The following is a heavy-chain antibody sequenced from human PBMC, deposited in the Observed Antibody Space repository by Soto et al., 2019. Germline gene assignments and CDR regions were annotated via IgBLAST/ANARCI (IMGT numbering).Heavy chain of an antibody. D-gene: IGHD3-10*01. CDR2: IHHSGST. V-gene: IGHV4-31*02. CDR3: VRGVLS. J-gene: IGHJ1*01. Sequence: WTWIRQHPGKGLEWIGNIHHSGSTFYNPSLKSRVSISVDTSKNQFSLKLSSVTAADTAVYFCVRGVLSWGQGILVTVSS.